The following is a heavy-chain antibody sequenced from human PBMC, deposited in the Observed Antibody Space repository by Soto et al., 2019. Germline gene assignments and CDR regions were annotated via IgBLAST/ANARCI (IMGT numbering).Heavy chain of an antibody. D-gene: IGHD4-17*01. CDR1: GGSISSGGYY. CDR3: ARGPYGDYVRAFDI. V-gene: IGHV4-31*03. J-gene: IGHJ3*02. Sequence: SETLSLTCTVSGGSISSGGYYWSWIRQHPGKGLERIGYIYYSGSTYYNPSLKSRVTISVDTSKNQFSLKLSSVTAADTAVYYCARGPYGDYVRAFDIWGQGTMVTVSS. CDR2: IYYSGST.